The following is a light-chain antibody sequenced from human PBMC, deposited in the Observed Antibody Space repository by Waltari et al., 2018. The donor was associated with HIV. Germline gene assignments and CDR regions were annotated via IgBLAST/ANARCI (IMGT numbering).Light chain of an antibody. CDR2: DDS. CDR1: NIGSKS. CDR3: QVWESSSDRFYV. Sequence: SYVLTQPPSVSVAPGQTARITCGRDNIGSKSVHWYQQKSDQAPLLVVYDDSDRPSGIPERFSGSNSGNMATLTISRVEAGDEGDYYCQVWESSSDRFYVVGTGT. J-gene: IGLJ1*01. V-gene: IGLV3-21*02.